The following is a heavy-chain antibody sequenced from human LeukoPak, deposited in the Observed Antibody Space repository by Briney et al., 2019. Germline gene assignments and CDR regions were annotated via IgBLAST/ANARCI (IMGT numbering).Heavy chain of an antibody. CDR1: GITFSNYW. V-gene: IGHV3-23*01. Sequence: GGSLRLSCAVSGITFSNYWMTWVRQAPGKGLEWVSAISGSGGSTYYADSVKGRFTIYNSKNTLYLQMNSLRAEDTAVYYCAKDGKRVAAGQFDYWGQGTLVTVSS. D-gene: IGHD6-13*01. CDR2: ISGSGGST. J-gene: IGHJ4*02. CDR3: AKDGKRVAAGQFDY.